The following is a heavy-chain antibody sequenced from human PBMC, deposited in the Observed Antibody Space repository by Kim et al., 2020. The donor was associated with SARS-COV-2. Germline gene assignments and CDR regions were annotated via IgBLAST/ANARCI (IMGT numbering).Heavy chain of an antibody. J-gene: IGHJ4*02. Sequence: TYYNPSLKSRVTISVDTSKNQFSLKLSSVTAADTAVYYCARLKYNWNYDYWGQGTLVTVSS. CDR2: T. V-gene: IGHV4-31*02. CDR3: ARLKYNWNYDY. D-gene: IGHD1-20*01.